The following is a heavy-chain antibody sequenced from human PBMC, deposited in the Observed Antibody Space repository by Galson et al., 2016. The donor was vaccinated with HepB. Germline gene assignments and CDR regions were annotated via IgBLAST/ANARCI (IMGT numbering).Heavy chain of an antibody. Sequence: SLRLSCAASDFSFRSYAMAWVRQAPGKGLEWVSTITGGAGTTFYADSVKGRFSISRDNSKNTLHLQITGLRAEDKAVYYWARAAGGVMGSYYFDYWGQGTLVTVSS. CDR3: ARAAGGVMGSYYFDY. CDR1: DFSFRSYA. J-gene: IGHJ4*02. CDR2: ITGGAGTT. V-gene: IGHV3-23*01. D-gene: IGHD3-16*01.